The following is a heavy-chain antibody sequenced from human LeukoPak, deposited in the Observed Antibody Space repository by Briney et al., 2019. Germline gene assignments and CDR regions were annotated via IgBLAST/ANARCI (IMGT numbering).Heavy chain of an antibody. CDR2: IYAGGNT. CDR3: ARDNYGSGSYSWSKRLDY. D-gene: IGHD3-10*01. J-gene: IGHJ4*02. V-gene: IGHV3-66*01. CDR1: GFTVSGNY. Sequence: GGSLRLSCAVSGFTVSGNYMSWVRQAPAKGLEWVSVIYAGGNTYYADSARGRFTISRDNSKNTLYLQMNSLRAEDTAVYYCARDNYGSGSYSWSKRLDYWGQGTLVTVSS.